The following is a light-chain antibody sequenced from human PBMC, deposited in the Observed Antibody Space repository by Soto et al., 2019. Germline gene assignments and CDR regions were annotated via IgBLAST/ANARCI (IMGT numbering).Light chain of an antibody. CDR2: AAS. CDR3: QQSYNSPPIT. J-gene: IGKJ5*01. V-gene: IGKV1-39*01. Sequence: SRMTQSPSSFSASTGDRVTITCRAGQNIFSSLNWYQQKPGKAPKLLIYAASSLQSGVPSRFSGSGSGTDFTLTITSLQPEDFATYYCQQSYNSPPITFGQGTRLEIK. CDR1: QNIFSS.